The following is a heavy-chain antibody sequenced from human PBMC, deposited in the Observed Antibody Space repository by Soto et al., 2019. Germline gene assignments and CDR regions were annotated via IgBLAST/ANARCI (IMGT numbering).Heavy chain of an antibody. CDR2: ISGSGDST. D-gene: IGHD2-15*01. CDR3: AKENRRGYCSGGICYGYFDY. J-gene: IGHJ4*02. CDR1: GFTFSNYA. Sequence: EVQLLESGGGLVQPGGSLRLSCTASGFTFSNYAMSWVRQAPGKGLEWVSTISGSGDSTNYADSVKGQFAISRDNSNNMLYVQMDSLRVEDPAVYYCAKENRRGYCSGGICYGYFDYWGQGTLVTVSS. V-gene: IGHV3-23*01.